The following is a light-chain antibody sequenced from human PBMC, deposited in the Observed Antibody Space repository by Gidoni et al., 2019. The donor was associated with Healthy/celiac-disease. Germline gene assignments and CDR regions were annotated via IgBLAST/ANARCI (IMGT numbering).Light chain of an antibody. CDR1: QSISSW. J-gene: IGKJ3*01. CDR2: KAS. Sequence: DIQMTQSPSTLSASVGDRVTITCRASQSISSWLAWYQQKPGKAPKLLSYKASSLESGVPSRFSGSGSGTEFTLTISSLQPDDFATYYCQQSAGFTFGPGTKVEIK. V-gene: IGKV1-5*03. CDR3: QQSAGFT.